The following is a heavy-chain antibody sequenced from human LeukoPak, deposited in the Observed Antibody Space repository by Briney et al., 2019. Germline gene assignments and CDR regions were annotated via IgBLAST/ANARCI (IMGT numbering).Heavy chain of an antibody. Sequence: SETLSLTCTVSGGCISSYYWSWIRQPAGKGLEWIARIYTSGSTNYNPSLKSRVTMSVDTSKNQFSLKLSSVTAADTAVYYCARGRNCGGDCYYFAYWGQGTLVTVSS. CDR3: ARGRNCGGDCYYFAY. J-gene: IGHJ4*02. CDR2: IYTSGST. CDR1: GGCISSYY. V-gene: IGHV4-4*07. D-gene: IGHD2-21*02.